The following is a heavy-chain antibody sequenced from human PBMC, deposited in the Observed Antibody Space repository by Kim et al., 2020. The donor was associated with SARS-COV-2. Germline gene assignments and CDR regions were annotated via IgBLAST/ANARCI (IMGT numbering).Heavy chain of an antibody. CDR1: GFTVSSNY. J-gene: IGHJ4*02. D-gene: IGHD3-10*01. Sequence: GGSLRLSCAASGFTVSSNYMSWVRQAPGKGLEWVSIIYSDGSTHYSDSVKGRFIISRDNFKNTLYLQINSLRAEDTAVYYCARGFDTMVRGVIFDYWGQGTLVTVSS. CDR2: IYSDGST. V-gene: IGHV3-66*01. CDR3: ARGFDTMVRGVIFDY.